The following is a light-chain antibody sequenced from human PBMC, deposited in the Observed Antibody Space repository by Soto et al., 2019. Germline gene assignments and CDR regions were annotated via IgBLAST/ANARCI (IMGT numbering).Light chain of an antibody. CDR2: GAS. V-gene: IGKV3-20*01. Sequence: EIVLTQSPGTLSLSPGERATLSCWASQTINRSFLAWYQHKPGQAPRLLIYGASSRATGIPDRFSGSGSGTDFILSISRLEPEDFALYYCQQYGNVPRTFGQGTKVEIK. CDR1: QTINRSF. CDR3: QQYGNVPRT. J-gene: IGKJ1*01.